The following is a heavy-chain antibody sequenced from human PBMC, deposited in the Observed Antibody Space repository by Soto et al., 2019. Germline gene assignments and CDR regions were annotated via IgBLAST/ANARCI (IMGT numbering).Heavy chain of an antibody. D-gene: IGHD6-13*01. CDR1: GFTFSTYG. CDR2: MSYDGTKQ. J-gene: IGHJ4*02. CDR3: AKEYGSTWIDH. V-gene: IGHV3-30*18. Sequence: SGGSLRLSCAASGFTFSTYGMHWVRQAPGEGLEWVAAMSYDGTKQYYVDSVKGRFTISRDNSRNTLFLQLNSLRDEDTAVYYCAKEYGSTWIDHWGQGTPVTVSS.